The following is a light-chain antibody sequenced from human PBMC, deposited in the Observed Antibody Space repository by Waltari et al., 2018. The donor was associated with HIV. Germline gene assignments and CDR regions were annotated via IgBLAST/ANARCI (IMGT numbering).Light chain of an antibody. CDR2: KAS. Sequence: DLQMTQSPSTRSASVGDRVTITCRASQSISSWLAWYQQKPGKAPKLLIYKASSLESGVPSRFSGSGSGTDFTLTISSLQPDDFATYYCQQYNSYPWTFGQGTKVEIK. V-gene: IGKV1-5*03. J-gene: IGKJ1*01. CDR3: QQYNSYPWT. CDR1: QSISSW.